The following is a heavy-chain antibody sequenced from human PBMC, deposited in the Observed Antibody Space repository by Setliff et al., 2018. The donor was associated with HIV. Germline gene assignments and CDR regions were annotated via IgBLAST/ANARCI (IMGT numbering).Heavy chain of an antibody. CDR1: RFTFSIYR. CDR2: ISSSSNYI. CDR3: AKLPTIYGVADSFDM. D-gene: IGHD3-3*01. J-gene: IGHJ3*02. V-gene: IGHV3-21*01. Sequence: GGSLRLSCAASRFTFSIYRMNWVRQAPGKGLEWVASISSSSNYIFYANSVKGRFTISRDNAKNSLFLQMNSLKAEDTAVYYCAKLPTIYGVADSFDMWGRGTKVTVSS.